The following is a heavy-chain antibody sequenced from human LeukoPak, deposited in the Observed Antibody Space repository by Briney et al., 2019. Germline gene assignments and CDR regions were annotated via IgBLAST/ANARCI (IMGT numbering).Heavy chain of an antibody. CDR3: ARDRGTRGWYYDAFDI. Sequence: GGSLRLFCEASGFTFSSYEMNWVRQAPGKGLEWVSYISDSDNTIYYADSVKGRFTISRDNAKSSLYLQMNSLRAEDTALYYCARDRGTRGWYYDAFDIWGQGTMVTVSS. J-gene: IGHJ3*02. D-gene: IGHD6-19*01. V-gene: IGHV3-48*03. CDR1: GFTFSSYE. CDR2: ISDSDNTI.